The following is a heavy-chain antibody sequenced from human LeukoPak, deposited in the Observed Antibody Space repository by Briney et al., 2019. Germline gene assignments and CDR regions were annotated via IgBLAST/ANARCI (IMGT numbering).Heavy chain of an antibody. Sequence: GRSLRLSCAASGFTFSSYAIHWVRQAPGKGLEWVAIISHDARNKYYADSVKGRFTISRDNSKNPLYLQMDSLRVEDTAVYYCAREGIYGLDYWGQGTLVTVSS. D-gene: IGHD3-16*01. J-gene: IGHJ4*02. V-gene: IGHV3-30*04. CDR3: AREGIYGLDY. CDR2: ISHDARNK. CDR1: GFTFSSYA.